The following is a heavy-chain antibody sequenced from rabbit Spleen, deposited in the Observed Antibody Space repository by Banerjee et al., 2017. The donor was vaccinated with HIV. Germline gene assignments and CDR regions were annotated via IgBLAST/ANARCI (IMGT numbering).Heavy chain of an antibody. CDR1: GLDFSSNA. V-gene: IGHV1S45*01. CDR2: ISTGSSGST. J-gene: IGHJ6*01. Sequence: QEQLVESGGGLVQPEGSLTLTCKASGLDFSSNAMCWVRQAPGKGPEWIACISTGSSGSTYYASWAKGRFPCSKSSSTTVTLQMTRRTVADTATYFCARDTGRSFSSYGMDLWGQGTLVTVS. CDR3: ARDTGRSFSSYGMDL. D-gene: IGHD7-1*01.